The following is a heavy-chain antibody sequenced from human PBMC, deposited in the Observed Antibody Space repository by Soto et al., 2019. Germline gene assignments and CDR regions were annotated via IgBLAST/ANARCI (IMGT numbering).Heavy chain of an antibody. CDR1: GGSISSGGYY. CDR2: IYYSGST. Sequence: QVQLQESGPGLVKPSQTLSLTCTVSGGSISSGGYYWSWIRQHPGKGLEWIGYIYYSGSTYYNPSLKSRXXIXVXXSKNPFSRKLSSVTAADTAVYYCAREEASHYGMDVWGQGTTVTVSS. V-gene: IGHV4-31*03. CDR3: AREEASHYGMDV. J-gene: IGHJ6*02.